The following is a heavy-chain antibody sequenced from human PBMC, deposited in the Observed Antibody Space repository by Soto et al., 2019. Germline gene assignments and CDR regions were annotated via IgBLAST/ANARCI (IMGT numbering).Heavy chain of an antibody. V-gene: IGHV4-4*02. CDR3: ARRYGSSFDY. J-gene: IGHJ4*02. Sequence: SETLSLTCAVSGGSISSSNWWSWVRQPPGKGLEWIGEIYHSGSSNYNPSLKSRVTMAVDTSRNQFSLKLSSVTAADTAVYYCARRYGSSFDYWGQGTLVTVSS. CDR2: IYHSGSS. D-gene: IGHD5-18*01. CDR1: GGSISSSNW.